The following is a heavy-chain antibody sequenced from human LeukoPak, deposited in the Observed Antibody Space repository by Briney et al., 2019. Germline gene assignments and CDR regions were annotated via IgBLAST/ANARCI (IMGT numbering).Heavy chain of an antibody. V-gene: IGHV4-34*01. Sequence: SETLSLTCAVPGGSFRGYSWSWIRQPPGKGLEWVGELNYSGGTNYNTSLKSRVTMSVDTSKNQFSLKVNSVTAADTAVYYCARGGEMVYCSDGSCSSSRYPFDYWGQGTVVTVSS. J-gene: IGHJ4*02. CDR3: ARGGEMVYCSDGSCSSSRYPFDY. CDR2: LNYSGGT. D-gene: IGHD2-15*01. CDR1: GGSFRGYS.